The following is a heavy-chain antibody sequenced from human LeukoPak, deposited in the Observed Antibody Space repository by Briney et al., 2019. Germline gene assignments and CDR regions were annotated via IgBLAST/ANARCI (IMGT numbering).Heavy chain of an antibody. J-gene: IGHJ6*04. Sequence: GGCLRLSCAASGFTFSIYEMNWVRQAPGKGLGWVSYISSSGSTIYYADSVKGRFTISRDNAKNSLYLQMNSLRAEDTAVYYCAELGITMIGGVWGKGTTVTICS. CDR2: ISSSGSTI. D-gene: IGHD3-10*02. CDR3: AELGITMIGGV. CDR1: GFTFSIYE. V-gene: IGHV3-48*03.